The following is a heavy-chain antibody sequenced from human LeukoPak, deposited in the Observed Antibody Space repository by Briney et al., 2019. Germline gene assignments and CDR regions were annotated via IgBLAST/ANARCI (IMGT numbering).Heavy chain of an antibody. D-gene: IGHD5-24*01. CDR2: IIPIFGIV. CDR3: ARGQPSRDGYNSVDY. V-gene: IGHV1-69*04. CDR1: GGTFSSYA. Sequence: SAKVSCKASGGTFSSYAISWVRQAPGQGLEWMGRIIPIFGIVNYAQKFQGSVTITADTSTSTDYMDLRSLRSEDAAVYYYARGQPSRDGYNSVDYWGQGTLVTVSS. J-gene: IGHJ4*02.